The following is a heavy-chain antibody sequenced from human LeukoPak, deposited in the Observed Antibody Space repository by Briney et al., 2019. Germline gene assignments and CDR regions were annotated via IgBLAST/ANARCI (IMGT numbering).Heavy chain of an antibody. J-gene: IGHJ4*02. CDR1: GGSISGSSYY. D-gene: IGHD3-10*01. CDR2: FYYSGST. CDR3: ARDGSGSYYSDH. Sequence: SETLSLTCTVSGGSISGSSYYWGWIRQPPGKGLEWIGSFYYSGSTYYNPSLKSRVTISVDTSKNQFSLKLNSVTATDTAVYYCARDGSGSYYSDHWGQGTLVTVSS. V-gene: IGHV4-39*02.